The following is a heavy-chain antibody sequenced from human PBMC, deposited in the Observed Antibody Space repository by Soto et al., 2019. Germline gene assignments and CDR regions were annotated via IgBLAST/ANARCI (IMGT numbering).Heavy chain of an antibody. Sequence: QVQLVQSGAEVKKPGASVKVSCKASGYTFTDSYIHWVRQAPGQGLQWMAWVSPNSGGTNYAEKVQDWFTMPMETDIATAYMELGRLRSDDSVMYYRATERYYITTTCSAFDYWGQGTLVTVSS. CDR1: GYTFTDSY. J-gene: IGHJ4*02. CDR3: ATERYYITTTCSAFDY. V-gene: IGHV1-2*04. CDR2: VSPNSGGT. D-gene: IGHD3-9*01.